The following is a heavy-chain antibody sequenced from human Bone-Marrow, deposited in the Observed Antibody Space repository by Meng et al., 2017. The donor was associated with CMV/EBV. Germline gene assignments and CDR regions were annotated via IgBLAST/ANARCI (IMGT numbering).Heavy chain of an antibody. CDR1: GYTFTSYD. Sequence: ASVKVSCKASGYTFTSYDINWVRQATGQGLEWMGWMNPNSGGTNYAQKFQGRVTITRDMSTSTAYMELSSLRSEDTAVYYCAIHCGSCYSYYYYYYGMDVWGQGTTVTVSS. J-gene: IGHJ6*02. V-gene: IGHV1-8*01. D-gene: IGHD2-15*01. CDR3: AIHCGSCYSYYYYYYGMDV. CDR2: MNPNSGGT.